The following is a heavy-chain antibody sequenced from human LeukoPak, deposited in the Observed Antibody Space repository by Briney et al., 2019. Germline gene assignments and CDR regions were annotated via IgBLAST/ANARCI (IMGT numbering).Heavy chain of an antibody. CDR3: ARHNYRNFRYGGYHSGFDY. CDR1: GGTFSSYA. Sequence: SVKVSCKASGGTFSSYAISWVRQAPGQGLEWMGGIIPIFGTANYAQKFQGRVTITTDESTSTAYMELSSLRSEDTAVYYCARHNYRNFRYGGYHSGFDYWGQGTLVTVSS. CDR2: IIPIFGTA. J-gene: IGHJ4*02. V-gene: IGHV1-69*05. D-gene: IGHD5-12*01.